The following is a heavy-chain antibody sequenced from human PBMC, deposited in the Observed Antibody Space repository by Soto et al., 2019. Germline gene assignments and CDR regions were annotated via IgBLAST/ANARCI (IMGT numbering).Heavy chain of an antibody. Sequence: LRLSCAASGFTFSSYAMSWVRQAPGKGLEWVSAISGGGNDRFYADSVRGRFTISRGNSRNTLYLHMNSLRAEDTAVHYCARSLFIASTDTEPFDSWGQGTLVTVSS. CDR2: ISGGGNDR. J-gene: IGHJ4*02. CDR3: ARSLFIASTDTEPFDS. D-gene: IGHD6-13*01. V-gene: IGHV3-23*01. CDR1: GFTFSSYA.